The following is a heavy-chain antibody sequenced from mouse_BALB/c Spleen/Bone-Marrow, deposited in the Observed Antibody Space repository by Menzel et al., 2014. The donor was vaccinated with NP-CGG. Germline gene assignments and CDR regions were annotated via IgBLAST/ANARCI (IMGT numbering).Heavy chain of an antibody. CDR2: INPSNGGT. CDR3: TRWRILEGFDC. J-gene: IGHJ2*01. CDR1: GYTFTSYY. V-gene: IGHV1S81*02. Sequence: QVQLQQPGAELVKPGASVKLSCKASGYTFTSYYMYWVKQRPGQGLEWIGEINPSNGGTNFNEKFKSKATLTVDKSSSTAYMQLSSLTSEDSAVYYCTRWRILEGFDCWGQGTTLTVSS.